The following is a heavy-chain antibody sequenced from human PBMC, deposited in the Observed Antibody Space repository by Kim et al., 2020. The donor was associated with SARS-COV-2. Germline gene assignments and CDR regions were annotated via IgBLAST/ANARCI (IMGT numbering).Heavy chain of an antibody. CDR3: VSGTSVTTRSFDY. D-gene: IGHD4-17*01. V-gene: IGHV3-66*01. J-gene: IGHJ4*02. Sequence: SADSVKDRFTISRDNSKNTLYLQMLSLRAEDTAVYYCVSGTSVTTRSFDYWRQGTLVTVSS.